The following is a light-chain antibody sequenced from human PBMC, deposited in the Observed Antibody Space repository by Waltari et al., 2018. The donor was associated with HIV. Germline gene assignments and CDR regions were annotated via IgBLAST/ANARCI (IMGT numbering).Light chain of an antibody. CDR2: EAA. J-gene: IGKJ2*01. CDR1: QSISAK. CDR3: QQYDSGPRGIT. Sequence: EIVMTQSPPTLSVSQGQRVTLSCSASQSISAKVAWYQQRPRQAPRLLIYEAATRPTGIPARFSGSGSGTEFTLTISSLQSEDFATYFCQQYDSGPRGITFGQGTMLEIK. V-gene: IGKV3-15*01.